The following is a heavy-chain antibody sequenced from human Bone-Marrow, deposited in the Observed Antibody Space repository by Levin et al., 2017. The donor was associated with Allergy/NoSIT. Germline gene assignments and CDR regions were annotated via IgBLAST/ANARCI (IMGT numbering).Heavy chain of an antibody. D-gene: IGHD2-15*01. V-gene: IGHV4-59*01. CDR2: IHYSGNT. J-gene: IGHJ4*02. CDR1: GASISDYY. Sequence: GSLRLSCTVSGASISDYYWSWIRQPPGKGLEWIGYIHYSGNTNYNPSLKSRVTISIDTSKNLFSLKLSSVTAADTAVYYCARDSCIGGSCYSDYWGQGTLVTVSS. CDR3: ARDSCIGGSCYSDY.